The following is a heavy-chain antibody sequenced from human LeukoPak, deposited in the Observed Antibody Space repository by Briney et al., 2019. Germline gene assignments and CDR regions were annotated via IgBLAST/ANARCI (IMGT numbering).Heavy chain of an antibody. CDR2: IYSGGSS. CDR3: ARLRGEAGTHLSYVY. D-gene: IGHD1-1*01. J-gene: IGHJ4*02. Sequence: GGSLRLSCAASGVTVSSNYMTWVRQAPGKGLEWVSVIYSGGSSFYADSVKGRFTISRDNSKNTLYLQMNSLGVEDTAVYYCARLRGEAGTHLSYVYWGQGTLVTVSS. CDR1: GVTVSSNY. V-gene: IGHV3-66*04.